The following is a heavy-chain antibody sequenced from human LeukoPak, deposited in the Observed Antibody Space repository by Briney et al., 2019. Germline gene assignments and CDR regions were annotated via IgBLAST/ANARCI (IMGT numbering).Heavy chain of an antibody. CDR2: IYYSGST. V-gene: IGHV4-39*07. CDR3: ASASNDYGSGSYNY. Sequence: SETLSLTCTVSGGSISSSSYYWGWIRQPPGKGLEWIGSIYYSGSTYYNPSLKSRVTISVDTSKNQFSLKLSSVTAADTAVYYCASASNDYGSGSYNYWGQGTLVTVSS. CDR1: GGSISSSSYY. D-gene: IGHD3-10*01. J-gene: IGHJ4*02.